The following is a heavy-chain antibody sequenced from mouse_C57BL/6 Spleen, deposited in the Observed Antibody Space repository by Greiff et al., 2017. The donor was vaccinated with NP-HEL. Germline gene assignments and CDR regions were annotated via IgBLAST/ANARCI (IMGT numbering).Heavy chain of an antibody. CDR3: TNYYGSSYGYFDV. CDR2: IRLKSDNYAT. D-gene: IGHD1-1*01. V-gene: IGHV6-3*01. J-gene: IGHJ1*03. Sequence: EVQLVESGGGLVQPGGSMKLSCVASGFTFSNYWMNWVRQSPETGLEWVAQIRLKSDNYATHYAESVKGRFTISRDDSKSSVYLQMNNLRAEDTGIYYCTNYYGSSYGYFDVWGTGTTVTVSS. CDR1: GFTFSNYW.